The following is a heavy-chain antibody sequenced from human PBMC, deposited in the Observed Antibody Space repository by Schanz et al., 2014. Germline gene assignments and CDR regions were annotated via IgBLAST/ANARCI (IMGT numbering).Heavy chain of an antibody. CDR3: ARDRRNADLDY. V-gene: IGHV3-7*01. J-gene: IGHJ4*02. Sequence: VQLVDSGGGLVKPGGSLRLSCAASGFSFSTYWMSWVRQAPGKGLEWVANIKRDGSEKNYLDSVKGRFTISRDNAKNSLYLEMNSLRAEDTALYYCARDRRNADLDYWGQGTLVTVSS. D-gene: IGHD1-1*01. CDR2: IKRDGSEK. CDR1: GFSFSTYW.